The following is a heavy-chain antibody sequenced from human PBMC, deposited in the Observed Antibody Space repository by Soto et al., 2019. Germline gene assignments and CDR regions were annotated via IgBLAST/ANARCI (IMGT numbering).Heavy chain of an antibody. CDR1: GFTFSTSI. J-gene: IGHJ4*02. Sequence: DSGGGLVKPGWSLRLSCAASGFTFSTSIMNWVRQAPGTGLEWVSSITSSSSHMFYADSVKGRFTISRDNARNSLYLQMNSLRAEDTAIYYCTTALGRVPTITWGQGTLVTVSS. CDR3: TTALGRVPTIT. CDR2: ITSSSSHM. D-gene: IGHD5-12*01. V-gene: IGHV3-21*06.